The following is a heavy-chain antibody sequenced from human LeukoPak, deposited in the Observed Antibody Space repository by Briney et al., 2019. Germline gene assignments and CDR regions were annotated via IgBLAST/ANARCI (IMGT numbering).Heavy chain of an antibody. D-gene: IGHD4-17*01. J-gene: IGHJ2*01. CDR1: GGSISSSSYY. CDR3: ARRVGDYSIGYFDL. CDR2: IYYSGST. V-gene: IGHV4-39*07. Sequence: SETLSLTCTVSGGSISSSSYYWGWIRQPPGKGLEWIGSIYYSGSTYYNPSLKSRVTISVDTSKNQFSLKLSSVTAADTAVYYCARRVGDYSIGYFDLWGRGTLVTVSS.